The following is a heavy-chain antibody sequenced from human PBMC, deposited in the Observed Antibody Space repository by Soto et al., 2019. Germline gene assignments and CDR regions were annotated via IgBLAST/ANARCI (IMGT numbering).Heavy chain of an antibody. J-gene: IGHJ4*02. D-gene: IGHD3-16*01. Sequence: EVQLVESGGGLIQPGGSLRLSCAVSGFTVSNNYMSWVRQAPGKGLEGVSVIYSGGYTAYGDSVKGRFTISRDNSKNPIFLQRNSLGAGGRAVFCCATGGGGGGYWGQGTLVTVSS. CDR3: ATGGGGGGY. CDR1: GFTVSNNY. V-gene: IGHV3-53*01. CDR2: IYSGGYT.